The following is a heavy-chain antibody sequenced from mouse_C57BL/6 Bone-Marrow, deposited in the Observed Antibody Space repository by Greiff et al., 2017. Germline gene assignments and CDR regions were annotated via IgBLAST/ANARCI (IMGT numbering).Heavy chain of an antibody. CDR1: GYTFTSYW. J-gene: IGHJ2*01. CDR2: IDPSDSYT. D-gene: IGHD2-3*01. Sequence: QVQLQQPGAELVKPGASVKLSCKASGYTFTSYWMQWVKQRPGQGLEWIGEIDPSDSYTNYNQKFKGKATLTVDTSSSTAYMQLSSLTSEDSAVYYCARDGYYCPYYFDYWGQGTTLTVSS. V-gene: IGHV1-50*01. CDR3: ARDGYYCPYYFDY.